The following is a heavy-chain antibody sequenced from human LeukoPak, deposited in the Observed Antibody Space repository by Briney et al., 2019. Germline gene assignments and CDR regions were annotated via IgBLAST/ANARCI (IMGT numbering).Heavy chain of an antibody. CDR3: ARGGAQITMIDLTDY. V-gene: IGHV3-30*09. Sequence: GGSLRLSCAASGFSFNSYAMHWVRQAPGKGLEWVAFISDDGKSTYYADSLKGRFAVSRDNTLYLQMNSLRAEDTAVYYCARGGAQITMIDLTDYWGQGTLVTVSS. CDR2: ISDDGKST. J-gene: IGHJ4*02. CDR1: GFSFNSYA. D-gene: IGHD3-22*01.